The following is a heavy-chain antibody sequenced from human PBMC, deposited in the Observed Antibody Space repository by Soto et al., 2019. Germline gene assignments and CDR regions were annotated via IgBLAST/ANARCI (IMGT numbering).Heavy chain of an antibody. CDR1: GFTFSTYW. Sequence: EVQLVESGGGLVQPGGSLRLTCADSGFTFSTYWMHWVRQAPGRGLEWVANIKQDGSEKYYVDSVKGRFTISRDNAKSSLYLQMNSLRAEDTAVYYCARALAAAGSLWGQGTLVTVSS. J-gene: IGHJ4*02. CDR2: IKQDGSEK. D-gene: IGHD6-13*01. V-gene: IGHV3-7*01. CDR3: ARALAAAGSL.